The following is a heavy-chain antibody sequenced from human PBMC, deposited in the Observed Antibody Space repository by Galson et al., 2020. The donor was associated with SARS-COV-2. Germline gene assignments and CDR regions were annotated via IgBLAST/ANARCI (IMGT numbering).Heavy chain of an antibody. V-gene: IGHV4-61*02. D-gene: IGHD6-19*01. J-gene: IGHJ4*02. CDR2: IYSSGST. CDR3: AAGPVAGTGE. CDR1: GGSISGISYY. Sequence: LRLSCAVSGGSISGISYYWSWIRQPAGKGLEWIGRIYSSGSTNYNPSLKSRVTISVDTSKNQFSLKLPSVTAADTAVYYCAAGPVAGTGEWGQGTLVTVSS.